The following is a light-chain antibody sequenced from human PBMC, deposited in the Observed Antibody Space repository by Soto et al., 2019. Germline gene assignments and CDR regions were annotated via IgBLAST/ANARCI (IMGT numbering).Light chain of an antibody. CDR2: EVS. CDR1: SSDVGGYNH. Sequence: QAALSHPASVSGSPGQSITISCTGTSSDVGGYNHVSWYQIHPGKAPKLIIYEVSSRPSGVSYRFSGSKSGNSASLTISGLQAEEEADYYCSSYAGSSSYVFGGGTKVTVL. V-gene: IGLV2-14*01. CDR3: SSYAGSSSYV. J-gene: IGLJ1*01.